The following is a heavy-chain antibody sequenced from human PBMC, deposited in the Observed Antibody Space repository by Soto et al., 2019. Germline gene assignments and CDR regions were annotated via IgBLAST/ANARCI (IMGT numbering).Heavy chain of an antibody. CDR1: GGSIRSSSSY. CDR3: ARRRGVVQDGMDV. V-gene: IGHV4-39*01. CDR2: IYYSGST. Sequence: QLQLQESGPGLVKPSETLSLTCTVSGGSIRSSSSYWDWIRQPPGKGLEWIGSIYYSGSTYYNPSLKSRVIISMDKSKNQFSLNVSSVTAADQAVYYCARRRGVVQDGMDVWGQGTTVIVSS. D-gene: IGHD3-3*01. J-gene: IGHJ6*02.